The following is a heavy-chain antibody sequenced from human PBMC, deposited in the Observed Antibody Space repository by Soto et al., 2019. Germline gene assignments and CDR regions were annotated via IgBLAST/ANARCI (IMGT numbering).Heavy chain of an antibody. D-gene: IGHD6-19*01. Sequence: VQLVESGGGLVQPGGPLRLSCAASGFTFSSYSMNWVRQAPGKGLEWVSYISSSSSTIYYADSVKGRFTISRDNAKTSLYPQMDSLRAGDTAVYYCASGWDGPICFCWGQGTLVTVSS. CDR3: ASGWDGPICFC. CDR2: ISSSSSTI. J-gene: IGHJ4*02. CDR1: GFTFSSYS. V-gene: IGHV3-48*01.